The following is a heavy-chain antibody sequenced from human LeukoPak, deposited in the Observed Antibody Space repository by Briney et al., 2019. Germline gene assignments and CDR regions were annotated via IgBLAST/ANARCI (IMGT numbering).Heavy chain of an antibody. CDR3: ARATITYYYDSSDTDAFDI. D-gene: IGHD3-22*01. Sequence: SETLSLTCTVSGGSISSYYWSWIRQPPGKGLEWIGYIYYSGSTNYNPSLKSRVTISVDTSKNQFSLKLSSVTAADTAVYYCARATITYYYDSSDTDAFDIWGQGTMVTVSS. V-gene: IGHV4-59*01. CDR1: GGSISSYY. CDR2: IYYSGST. J-gene: IGHJ3*02.